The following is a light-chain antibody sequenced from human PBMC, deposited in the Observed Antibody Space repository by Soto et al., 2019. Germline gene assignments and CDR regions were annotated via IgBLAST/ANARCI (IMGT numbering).Light chain of an antibody. CDR3: QEHNSYSRT. V-gene: IGKV1-5*03. CDR1: QNIVRW. Sequence: ETQMTQSPSTLSASVGDRVIITCRASQNIVRWLAWYQQKPGKAPKLLIYKASTLESGVPSRFSGSGSGTEFTLTISSLQPDDFATYYCQEHNSYSRTFGQGNKVEIK. J-gene: IGKJ1*01. CDR2: KAS.